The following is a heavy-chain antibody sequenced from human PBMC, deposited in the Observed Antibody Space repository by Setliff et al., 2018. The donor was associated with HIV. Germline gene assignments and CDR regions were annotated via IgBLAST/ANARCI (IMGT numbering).Heavy chain of an antibody. CDR2: ISSSSSYI. D-gene: IGHD3-9*01. J-gene: IGHJ6*02. CDR3: ARDFRRYFDYYYYGMDV. CDR1: GFTFSSYS. V-gene: IGHV3-21*01. Sequence: LRLSCAASGFTFSSYSMNRVRQAPGKGLEWVSSISSSSSYIYYADSVKGRFTISRDNAKNSLYLQMNSLRAEDTAVYYCARDFRRYFDYYYYGMDVWGQGTTVTVSS.